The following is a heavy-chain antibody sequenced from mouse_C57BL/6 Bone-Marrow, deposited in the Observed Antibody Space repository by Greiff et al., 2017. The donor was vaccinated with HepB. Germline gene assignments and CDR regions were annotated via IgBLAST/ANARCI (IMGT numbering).Heavy chain of an antibody. V-gene: IGHV5-9-1*02. CDR1: GFTFSSYA. CDR2: ISSGGDYI. Sequence: EVQLQESGEGLVKPGGSLKLSCAASGFTFSSYAMSWVRQTPEKRLEWVAYISSGGDYIYYADTVKGRFPISRDNARNTLYLQMSSLKSEDTAMYYCTRESFNWFADWGQGTLVTVSA. J-gene: IGHJ3*01. CDR3: TRESFNWFAD.